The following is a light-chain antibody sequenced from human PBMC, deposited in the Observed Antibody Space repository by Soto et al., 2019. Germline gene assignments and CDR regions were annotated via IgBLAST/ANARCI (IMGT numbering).Light chain of an antibody. CDR1: QSMSNY. J-gene: IGKJ1*01. CDR3: QQSYSTPWT. Sequence: DIQMTQSPSSLSASVGDRVTITCRASQSMSNYLNWYQQKPGKAPKFLIYAASSLQSGVPSRFSGSGSGTDFTLTISSLQPEDFATYYCQQSYSTPWTFGQGTKVEIK. V-gene: IGKV1-39*01. CDR2: AAS.